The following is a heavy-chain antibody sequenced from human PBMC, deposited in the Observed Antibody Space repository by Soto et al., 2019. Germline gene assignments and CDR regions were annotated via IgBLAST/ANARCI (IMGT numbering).Heavy chain of an antibody. CDR3: ARDLLYCSGGSCYSGGWFDP. D-gene: IGHD2-15*01. J-gene: IGHJ5*02. V-gene: IGHV4-59*01. CDR1: GGTISSYY. Sequence: SEPLSLTCAVAGGTISSYYWSWIRQPPGKGLEWIGYIYYSGSTNYNPSLKSRVTISVDTSKNQFSLKLSSVTAADTAVYYCARDLLYCSGGSCYSGGWFDPWGQGTLVTVSS. CDR2: IYYSGST.